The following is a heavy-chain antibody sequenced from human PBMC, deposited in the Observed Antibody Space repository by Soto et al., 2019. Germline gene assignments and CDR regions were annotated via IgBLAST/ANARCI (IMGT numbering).Heavy chain of an antibody. CDR1: GGTFSSYA. J-gene: IGHJ6*02. Sequence: GASVKVSCKASGGTFSSYAISWVRQAPGQGLEWMGGIIPIFGTANYAQKFQGRVTITADKSTSTAYMELSSLRSEDTAVYYCARGILGSRGELPAIPYYYYGMDVWGQGTTVTVSS. V-gene: IGHV1-69*06. CDR3: ARGILGSRGELPAIPYYYYGMDV. CDR2: IIPIFGTA. D-gene: IGHD1-7*01.